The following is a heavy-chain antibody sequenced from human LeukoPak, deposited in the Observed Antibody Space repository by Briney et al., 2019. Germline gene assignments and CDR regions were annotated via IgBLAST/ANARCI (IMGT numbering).Heavy chain of an antibody. V-gene: IGHV1-69*04. CDR1: GGTFISYA. D-gene: IGHD3-10*01. CDR2: IIPILGIA. J-gene: IGHJ3*02. Sequence: ASVKVSCKASGGTFISYAISWVRQAPGQGLEWMGRIIPILGIANYAQKFQGRVTITADKSTSTAYMELSSLRSEDTAVYYCASRGPLVSGAFDIWGQGTTVTVSS. CDR3: ASRGPLVSGAFDI.